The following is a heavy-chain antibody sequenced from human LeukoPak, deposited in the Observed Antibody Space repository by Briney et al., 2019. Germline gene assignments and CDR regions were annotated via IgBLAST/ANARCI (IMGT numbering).Heavy chain of an antibody. D-gene: IGHD4-17*01. CDR2: ISGSGGNT. CDR1: GFYFNGYG. Sequence: GGSLRLSCAASGFYFNGYGMAWVRQAPGKGLEWVSGISGSGGNTYYADSVKGRFTISRDNSKNTPYLQMNSLRAEDTAVFYCVKTQTHFGDYRRDYWGQGTLVTVSS. J-gene: IGHJ4*02. V-gene: IGHV3-23*01. CDR3: VKTQTHFGDYRRDY.